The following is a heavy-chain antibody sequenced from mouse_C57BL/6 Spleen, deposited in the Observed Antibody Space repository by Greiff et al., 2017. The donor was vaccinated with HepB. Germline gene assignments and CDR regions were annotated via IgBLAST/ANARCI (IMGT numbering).Heavy chain of an antibody. J-gene: IGHJ2*01. CDR1: GFTFSDYG. V-gene: IGHV5-17*01. CDR2: ISSGSSTI. CDR3: ARDSPYYFDY. Sequence: EVKLMESGGGLVKPGGSLKLSCAASGFTFSDYGMHWVRQAPEKGLEWVAYISSGSSTIYYADTVKGRFTISRDNAKNTLFLQMTSLRSEDTAMYYCARDSPYYFDYWGQGTTLTVSS. D-gene: IGHD3-2*01.